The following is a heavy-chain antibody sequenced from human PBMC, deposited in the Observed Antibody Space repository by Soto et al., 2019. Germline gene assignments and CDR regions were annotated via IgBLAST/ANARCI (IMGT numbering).Heavy chain of an antibody. V-gene: IGHV4-38-2*02. CDR1: CYSISSGYY. CDR2: IYHSGST. CDR3: ARDQQQWLAPFDY. J-gene: IGHJ4*02. D-gene: IGHD6-19*01. Sequence: SETLSLTCAVSCYSISSGYYWGWIRQPPGKGLEWIGSIYHSGSTYYNPSLKSRATISVDTSKNQFSLKLSSVTAADTAVYYCARDQQQWLAPFDYWGQGTLVTVSS.